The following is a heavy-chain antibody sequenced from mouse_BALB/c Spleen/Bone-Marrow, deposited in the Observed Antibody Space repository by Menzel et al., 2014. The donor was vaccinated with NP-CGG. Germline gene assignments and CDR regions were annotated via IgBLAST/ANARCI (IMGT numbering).Heavy chain of an antibody. Sequence: QVQLQQSGAELVKPGASVKLSCKASGYTFTSYWMHWVKQRPGQGLEWIGEINPSNGRTNYNEKFKSKATLTVDKSSSTAYMQLSSLTSEDSAVYYCARWNYYGSLYWYCDVWGAGTTVTVSS. CDR3: ARWNYYGSLYWYCDV. CDR1: GYTFTSYW. J-gene: IGHJ1*01. V-gene: IGHV1S81*02. D-gene: IGHD1-1*01. CDR2: INPSNGRT.